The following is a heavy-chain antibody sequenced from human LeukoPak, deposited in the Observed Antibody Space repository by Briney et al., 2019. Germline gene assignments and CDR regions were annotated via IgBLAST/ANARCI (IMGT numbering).Heavy chain of an antibody. Sequence: VASVNVSCKASGGTFSSYAISWVRQAPGQGLEWMGWINPNSGGTYYSQKFQGRVSMTRDTSISTAYVELSSLRSDDTAVYYCSKDRQGRSEYSTNWYYFDYWGQGTLVTVSS. V-gene: IGHV1-2*02. CDR1: GGTFSSYA. CDR3: SKDRQGRSEYSTNWYYFDY. D-gene: IGHD6-13*01. CDR2: INPNSGGT. J-gene: IGHJ4*02.